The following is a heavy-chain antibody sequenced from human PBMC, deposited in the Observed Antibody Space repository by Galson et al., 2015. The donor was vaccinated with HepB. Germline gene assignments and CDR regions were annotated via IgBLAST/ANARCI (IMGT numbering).Heavy chain of an antibody. Sequence: VKVSCKASGYTFSTYGITWVRQAPGQGLEWMGWVSAKNGNTKYAQKFQARVTMTTDTSTNTAYMELRSLRSDDTAFYYCAREWMPGPLGDNWGQGTLVTVSS. CDR2: VSAKNGNT. J-gene: IGHJ4*02. V-gene: IGHV1-18*01. CDR3: AREWMPGPLGDN. CDR1: GYTFSTYG. D-gene: IGHD2-2*01.